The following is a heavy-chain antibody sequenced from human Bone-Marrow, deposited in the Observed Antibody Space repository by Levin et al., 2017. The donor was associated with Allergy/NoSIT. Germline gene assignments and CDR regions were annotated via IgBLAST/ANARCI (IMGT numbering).Heavy chain of an antibody. CDR3: ARDKEQIQLWLWGQMLNWFDP. Sequence: PSETLSLTCTVSGYSISSGYYWGWIRQPPGKGLEWIGSIYHSGSTYYNPSLKSRVTISVDTSKNQFSLKLSSVTAADTAVYYCARDKEQIQLWLWGQMLNWFDPWGQGTLVTVSS. V-gene: IGHV4-38-2*02. D-gene: IGHD5-18*01. CDR2: IYHSGST. J-gene: IGHJ5*02. CDR1: GYSISSGYY.